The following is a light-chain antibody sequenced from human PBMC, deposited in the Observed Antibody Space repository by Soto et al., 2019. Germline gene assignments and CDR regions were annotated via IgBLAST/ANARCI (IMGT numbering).Light chain of an antibody. V-gene: IGKV3-20*01. Sequence: EIVLTQSPGTLSLSPGERATLSCRADRSVSDTLLTWFQQKPGQAPRLHIFGTSNRAPGIPDRFSGSGSGTDFTLTISRLEPDDFAVYYCQHYGDSSWTFGQGTKVDIK. CDR3: QHYGDSSWT. J-gene: IGKJ1*01. CDR2: GTS. CDR1: RSVSDTL.